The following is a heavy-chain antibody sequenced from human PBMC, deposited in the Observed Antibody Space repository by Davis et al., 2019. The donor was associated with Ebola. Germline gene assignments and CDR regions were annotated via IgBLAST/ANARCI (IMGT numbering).Heavy chain of an antibody. CDR2: VIPMFGTS. J-gene: IGHJ4*02. D-gene: IGHD6-6*01. Sequence: AASVKVSCKASGGTFGSYAISWVRQAPGQGLEWMGGVIPMFGTSKYAQKFQDRVTITADESTSTAYMELSSLRSDDTAVYYCARGRYISSSLDYWGQGTLVTVSS. CDR3: ARGRYISSSLDY. V-gene: IGHV1-69*13. CDR1: GGTFGSYA.